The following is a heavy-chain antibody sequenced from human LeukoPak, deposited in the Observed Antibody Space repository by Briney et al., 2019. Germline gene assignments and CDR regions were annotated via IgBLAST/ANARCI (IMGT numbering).Heavy chain of an antibody. CDR3: AREALYDFWSGYSNDY. Sequence: GGSLRLSCAASGFTVSSNYMSWVRQAPVKGLEWFSVIYSGGSTYYADSVKGRFTISRDNSKHTLYLQMNSLRAEDTAVYYCAREALYDFWSGYSNDYWGQGTLVTVSS. J-gene: IGHJ4*02. CDR1: GFTVSSNY. D-gene: IGHD3-3*01. V-gene: IGHV3-53*05. CDR2: IYSGGST.